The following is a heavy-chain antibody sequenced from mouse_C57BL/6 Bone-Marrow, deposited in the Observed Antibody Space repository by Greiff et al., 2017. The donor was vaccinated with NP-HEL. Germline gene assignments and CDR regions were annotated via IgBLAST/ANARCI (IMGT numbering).Heavy chain of an antibody. CDR3: ARVLTGKRSYPASDY. V-gene: IGHV1-69*01. Sequence: QVQLQQPGAELVMPGASVKLSCKASGYTFTSYWMHWVKQRPGQGLEWIGEIDPSDSYTNYNQQFKGKSTLSVDKSSSTAYMQLSSLTSEDSAVYYCARVLTGKRSYPASDYWGQGTTLTVSS. D-gene: IGHD4-1*01. J-gene: IGHJ2*01. CDR1: GYTFTSYW. CDR2: IDPSDSYT.